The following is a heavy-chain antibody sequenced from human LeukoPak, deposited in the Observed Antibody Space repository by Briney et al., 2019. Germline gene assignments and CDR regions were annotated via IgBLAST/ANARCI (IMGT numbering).Heavy chain of an antibody. D-gene: IGHD3-10*01. J-gene: IGHJ4*02. CDR3: ARASLWFGELLSDY. V-gene: IGHV1-2*02. CDR2: NNPSGGST. CDR1: GYTFTNYY. Sequence: ASVKVSCKASGYTFTNYYMHWVRQAPGQGLEWMGMNNPSGGSTTYAQKFQGRVTMTRDTSISTAYMELSRLRSDDTAVYYCARASLWFGELLSDYWGQGTLVTVSS.